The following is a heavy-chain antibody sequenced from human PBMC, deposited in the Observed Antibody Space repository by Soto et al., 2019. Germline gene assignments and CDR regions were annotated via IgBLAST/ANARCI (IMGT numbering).Heavy chain of an antibody. Sequence: PSETLSLTCIISGGSISSDYWSWLRQSPGRGLEWIGYVFHTGSTNYNPSLKSRVTISVDMSKNQLSLKLSSVTAADTAVYYCAKGYSGYDSTVYYYYYYGMDVWGQGTTVTVSS. D-gene: IGHD5-12*01. CDR1: GGSISSDY. CDR2: VFHTGST. V-gene: IGHV4-59*01. J-gene: IGHJ6*02. CDR3: AKGYSGYDSTVYYYYYYGMDV.